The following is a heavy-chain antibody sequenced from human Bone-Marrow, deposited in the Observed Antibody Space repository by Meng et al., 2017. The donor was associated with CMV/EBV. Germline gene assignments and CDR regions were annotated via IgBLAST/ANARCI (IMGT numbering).Heavy chain of an antibody. CDR2: ISSSGSTI. V-gene: IGHV3-11*04. CDR1: GFTVSSNY. D-gene: IGHD2-2*02. Sequence: GGSLRLSCAASGFTVSSNYMSWVRQAPGKGLEWVSYISSSGSTIYYADSVKARFTISRDNAKNSLYLQMNSLRAEDTAVYYCATIQGQHYYYGMDVWGQGTTVTVSS. CDR3: ATIQGQHYYYGMDV. J-gene: IGHJ6*02.